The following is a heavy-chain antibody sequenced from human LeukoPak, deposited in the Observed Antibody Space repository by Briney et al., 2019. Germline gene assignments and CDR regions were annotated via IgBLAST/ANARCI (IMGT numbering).Heavy chain of an antibody. CDR1: GYTFTSYG. CDR3: ARWVVAATPVSLDY. Sequence: ASVKVSCKASGYTFTSYGISWVRQAPGQGLEWMGWISAYDGNTNYAQKLRGRVTMTTDTSTSTAYMELRSLRSDDTAVYYCARWVVAATPVSLDYWGQGTLVTVSS. J-gene: IGHJ4*02. CDR2: ISAYDGNT. D-gene: IGHD2-15*01. V-gene: IGHV1-18*01.